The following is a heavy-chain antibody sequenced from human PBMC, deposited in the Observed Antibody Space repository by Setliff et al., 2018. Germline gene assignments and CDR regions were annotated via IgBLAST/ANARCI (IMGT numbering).Heavy chain of an antibody. CDR3: GRGPGGYGDSLDY. Sequence: ASVKVSCKAFGYTFAKYGTSWVRQAPGQGLEWMGWISGYNGYTVYAQKLQGRVTLTTDTGASTVYMELTNLTSDDTAVYYCGRGPGGYGDSLDYWGPGTLVTVSS. CDR1: GYTFAKYG. D-gene: IGHD5-12*01. J-gene: IGHJ4*02. V-gene: IGHV1-18*01. CDR2: ISGYNGYT.